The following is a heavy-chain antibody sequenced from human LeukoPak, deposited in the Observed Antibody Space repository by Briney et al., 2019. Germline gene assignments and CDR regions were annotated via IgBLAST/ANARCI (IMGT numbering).Heavy chain of an antibody. CDR2: IWYDGSNK. Sequence: GGSLRLSCAASGFTFSNYGMHWVRQAPGKGLEWVALIWYDGSNKYYTDSVKGRLTISRDNSKDTLFLQMNGLRAEDTAVYYCAREGPRGNSQFDYWGQGTLVTVSS. CDR3: AREGPRGNSQFDY. J-gene: IGHJ4*02. D-gene: IGHD2/OR15-2a*01. V-gene: IGHV3-33*01. CDR1: GFTFSNYG.